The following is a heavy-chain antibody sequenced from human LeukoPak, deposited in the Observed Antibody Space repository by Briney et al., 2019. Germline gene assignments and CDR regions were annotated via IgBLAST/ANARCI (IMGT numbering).Heavy chain of an antibody. CDR1: GFTFDDYA. CDR2: ISWNSGSI. J-gene: IGHJ4*02. D-gene: IGHD4-17*01. V-gene: IGHV3-9*01. CDR3: AKDMGSTVTTYYFDY. Sequence: GGSLRLSCAASGFTFDDYAMHWVRQAPGKGLEWVSGISWNSGSIGYADSVKGRFTISRDNAKNSLYLQMNSLRAEDTALYYCAKDMGSTVTTYYFDYWGQGTLVTVSP.